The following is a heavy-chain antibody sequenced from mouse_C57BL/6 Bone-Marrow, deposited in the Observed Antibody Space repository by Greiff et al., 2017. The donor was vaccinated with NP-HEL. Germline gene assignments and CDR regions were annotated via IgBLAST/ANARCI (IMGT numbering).Heavy chain of an antibody. CDR1: GFTFSSYA. D-gene: IGHD2-4*01. CDR3: AREPYDYDGAY. J-gene: IGHJ3*01. Sequence: DVQLQESGGGLVKPGGSLKLSCAASGFTFSSYAMSWVRQTPEKRLEWVATISDGGSYTYYPDNVKGRFTISRDNAKNNLYLQMSHLKSEDTAMYYCAREPYDYDGAYWGQGTLVTVSA. CDR2: ISDGGSYT. V-gene: IGHV5-4*01.